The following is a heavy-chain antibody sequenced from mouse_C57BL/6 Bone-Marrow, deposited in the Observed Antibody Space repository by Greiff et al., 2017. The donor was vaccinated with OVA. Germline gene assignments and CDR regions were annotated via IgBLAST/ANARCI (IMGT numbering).Heavy chain of an antibody. Sequence: EVKLMASGPELVKPGASVKISCKASGYSFTGYYMNWVKQSPEKSLEWIGEINPSTGGTTYNQKFKAKATLTVDKSSSTAYMQLKSLTSEDSAVYYCARGDYWGQGTTLTVSA. J-gene: IGHJ2*01. CDR2: INPSTGGT. CDR1: GYSFTGYY. CDR3: ARGDY. V-gene: IGHV1-42*01.